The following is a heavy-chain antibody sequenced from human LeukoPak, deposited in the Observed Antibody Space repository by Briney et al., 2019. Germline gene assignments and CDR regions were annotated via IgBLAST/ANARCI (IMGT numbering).Heavy chain of an antibody. Sequence: PGGSLRLSCAASGFTFSSYAMTWVRQAPGKGLEWVSAITGSGDSTHYADSVKGRFTISRDNSKNTLDLQANSLRVEDTAVYYCAREYGPGSYYYDYWGQGILVTVSS. CDR2: ITGSGDST. D-gene: IGHD3-10*01. CDR1: GFTFSSYA. V-gene: IGHV3-23*01. J-gene: IGHJ4*02. CDR3: AREYGPGSYYYDY.